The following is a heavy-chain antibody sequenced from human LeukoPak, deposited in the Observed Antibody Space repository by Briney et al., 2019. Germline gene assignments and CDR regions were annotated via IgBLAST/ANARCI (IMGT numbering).Heavy chain of an antibody. CDR2: IYGDDTP. CDR3: TTHRAGAPTECAD. Sequence: GGSLRLSCAASGFSVNINYRSWVRQAPGKGLEWVSAIYGDDTPYHADSVKGRFTISRDYSKNTVHLQMNSLRVEDTAVYYCTTHRAGAPTECADWGQGTLVTVSP. D-gene: IGHD1-26*01. V-gene: IGHV3-66*04. CDR1: GFSVNINY. J-gene: IGHJ4*02.